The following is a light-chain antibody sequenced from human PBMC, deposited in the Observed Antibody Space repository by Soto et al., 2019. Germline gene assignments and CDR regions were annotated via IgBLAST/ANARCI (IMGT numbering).Light chain of an antibody. V-gene: IGLV1-40*01. CDR3: KSHDSSLNSWV. CDR2: GNT. Sequence: QSVLTQPPSMSGAPGQRGTISCTGSSSNIGAGYDVHWYQLLPGTAPKLLIYGNTNRPSGVPDRFAGSKSGTSASLDITGIRAEGDADYYCKSHDSSLNSWVFGGGTQLTV. CDR1: SSNIGAGYD. J-gene: IGLJ3*02.